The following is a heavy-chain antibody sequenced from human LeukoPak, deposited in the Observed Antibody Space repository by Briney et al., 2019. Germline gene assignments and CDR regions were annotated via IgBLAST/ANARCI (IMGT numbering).Heavy chain of an antibody. J-gene: IGHJ3*02. V-gene: IGHV5-51*01. CDR3: ARLLTYYDFWSGYYFGAFDI. CDR2: IYPGDSDT. CDR1: GYSFTSYW. Sequence: GESLKISCKGSGYSFTSYWIGWVRQMPGKGLEWMGIIYPGDSDTRYSPSFQGQVTISADKSISTAYLQWSSLKASDTAMYYCARLLTYYDFWSGYYFGAFDIWGQGTMVTVSS. D-gene: IGHD3-3*01.